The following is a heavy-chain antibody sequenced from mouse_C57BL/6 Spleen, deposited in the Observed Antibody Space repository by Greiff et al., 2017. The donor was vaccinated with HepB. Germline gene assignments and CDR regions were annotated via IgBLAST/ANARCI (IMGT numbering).Heavy chain of an antibody. CDR1: GYSFPGYY. CDR2: INPSTGGT. J-gene: IGHJ2*01. V-gene: IGHV1-42*01. CDR3: ARYGNYVYFDY. D-gene: IGHD2-1*01. Sequence: VQLQQSGPELVKPGASVKISCKASGYSFPGYYMNWVKQSPEKSLEWIGEINPSTGGTTYNQKFKAKATLTVDKSSSTAYMQLKSLTSEDSAVYYCARYGNYVYFDYWGQGTTLTVSS.